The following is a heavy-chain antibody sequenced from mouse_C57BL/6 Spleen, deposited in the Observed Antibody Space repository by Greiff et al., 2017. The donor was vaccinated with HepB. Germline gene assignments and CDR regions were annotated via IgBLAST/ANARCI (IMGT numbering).Heavy chain of an antibody. D-gene: IGHD1-1*01. J-gene: IGHJ3*01. CDR3: ASLGSLFAY. CDR1: GFTFSDYG. Sequence: EVKLQESGGGLVKPGGSLKLSCAASGFTFSDYGMHWVRQAPEKGLEWVAYISSGSSTIYYADTVKGRFTISRDNAKNTLFLQMTSLRSEDTAMYYCASLGSLFAYWGQGTLVTVSA. CDR2: ISSGSSTI. V-gene: IGHV5-17*01.